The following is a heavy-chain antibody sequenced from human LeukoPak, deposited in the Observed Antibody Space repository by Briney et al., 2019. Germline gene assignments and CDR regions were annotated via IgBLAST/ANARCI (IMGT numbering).Heavy chain of an antibody. D-gene: IGHD6-19*01. J-gene: IGHJ6*02. CDR2: ISAYNGNT. V-gene: IGHV1-18*01. Sequence: ASVKASYKASGYTFTSYGISWVRQAPGQGLEWMGWISAYNGNTNYAQKLQGRVTMTTDTSTSTAYMELRSLRSDDTAVYYCARGPYSSGWYYYYGMDVWGQGTTVTVSS. CDR3: ARGPYSSGWYYYYGMDV. CDR1: GYTFTSYG.